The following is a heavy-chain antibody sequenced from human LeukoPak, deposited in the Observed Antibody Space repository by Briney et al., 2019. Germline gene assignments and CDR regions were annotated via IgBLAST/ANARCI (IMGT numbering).Heavy chain of an antibody. D-gene: IGHD3-10*01. CDR2: IYPGDSDT. CDR1: GYSFTSYW. J-gene: IGHJ4*02. CDR3: ARLTMVRGVTLSYFDY. Sequence: GESLKISCKGSGYSFTSYWIGWVRQMPGKGLEWMGIIYPGDSDTRYSPSFQGQVTISADKSISTAYLQWSSLKASDTAMYYCARLTMVRGVTLSYFDYWGQGTLVTVSS. V-gene: IGHV5-51*01.